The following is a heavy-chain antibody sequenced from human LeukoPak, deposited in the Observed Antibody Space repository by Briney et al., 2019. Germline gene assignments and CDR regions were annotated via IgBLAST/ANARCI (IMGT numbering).Heavy chain of an antibody. J-gene: IGHJ4*02. V-gene: IGHV1-69*13. D-gene: IGHD3-22*01. CDR1: GGTFSSYA. Sequence: SVKVSCKASGGTFSSYAISWVRQAPGQGLEWMGGIIPIFGTANYAQKFQGRVTITADESTSTAYMELSSLRSEDTAVYYCARGGLNYDDSSGFDYWGQGTLVTVSS. CDR2: IIPIFGTA. CDR3: ARGGLNYDDSSGFDY.